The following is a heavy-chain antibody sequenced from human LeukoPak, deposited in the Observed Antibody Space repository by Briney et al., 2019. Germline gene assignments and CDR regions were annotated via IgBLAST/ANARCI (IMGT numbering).Heavy chain of an antibody. D-gene: IGHD3-10*01. CDR3: ARDSRYGSGKHYYYYYGMDV. CDR1: GGSISSYY. J-gene: IGHJ6*02. Sequence: SETLSLTCTVSGGSISSYYWSWVRQPAGKGLEWIGRIYTSGSTNYNPSLKSRVTMSVDTSKNQFSLKLSSVTAADTAVYYCARDSRYGSGKHYYYYYGMDVWGQGTTVTVSS. CDR2: IYTSGST. V-gene: IGHV4-4*07.